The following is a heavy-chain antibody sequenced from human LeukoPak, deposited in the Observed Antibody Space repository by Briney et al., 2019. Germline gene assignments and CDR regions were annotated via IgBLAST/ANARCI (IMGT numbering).Heavy chain of an antibody. CDR1: GFTFRGYG. V-gene: IGHV3-48*04. D-gene: IGHD2-21*02. CDR3: ARDGSRGNLVTAPDF. J-gene: IGHJ4*02. CDR2: ISSSGSTI. Sequence: GGTLRLSCAASGFTFRGYGMSWVRQAPGKGLEWVSYISSSGSTIYYADSVKGRFTISRDNAKNSLYLQMNSLRAEDTAVYYCARDGSRGNLVTAPDFWGQGTLVTVSS.